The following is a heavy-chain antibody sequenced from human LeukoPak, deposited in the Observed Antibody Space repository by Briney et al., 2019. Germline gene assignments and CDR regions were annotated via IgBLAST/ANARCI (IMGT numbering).Heavy chain of an antibody. D-gene: IGHD6-13*01. CDR3: ARESSSWYDGRFDY. Sequence: GGSLRLSCAASGFTFSNYWMNWVRQAPGKGLEWVANIKQDGSEKYYVDSVKGRFTISRDNAKNSLYLQMNSLRAEDTAVYYCARESSSWYDGRFDYWGQGTLVTVSS. CDR1: GFTFSNYW. V-gene: IGHV3-7*01. J-gene: IGHJ4*02. CDR2: IKQDGSEK.